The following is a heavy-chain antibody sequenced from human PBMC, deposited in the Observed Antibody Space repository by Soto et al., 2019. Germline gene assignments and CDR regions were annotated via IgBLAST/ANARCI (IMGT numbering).Heavy chain of an antibody. D-gene: IGHD2-8*01. V-gene: IGHV4-39*01. J-gene: IGHJ5*02. CDR3: ARGYCTNGVCYRNWFDP. CDR2: IYYSGST. Sequence: SETLSLTCTVSGGSISSSSYYWGWIRQPPGKGLEWIGSIYYSGSTYYNPSLKSRVTISVDTSKNQFSLKLSSVTAADTAVYYYARGYCTNGVCYRNWFDPWGQGTLVTVSS. CDR1: GGSISSSSYY.